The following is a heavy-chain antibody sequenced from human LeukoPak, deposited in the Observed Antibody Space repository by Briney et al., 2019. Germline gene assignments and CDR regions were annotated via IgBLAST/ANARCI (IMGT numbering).Heavy chain of an antibody. CDR2: IYWNDDK. D-gene: IGHD6-6*01. CDR1: GFSLSTSGVG. Sequence: SVPTLVKPTQTLTLTCTFSGFSLSTSGVGVGWIRQPPGKALEWLALIYWNDDKLYSPFLKSRVTITKDTSKNQVVLTMTNMGPVDTATYYCAVRGYSSSSGSNWFDPWGQGTLFTVSS. J-gene: IGHJ5*02. V-gene: IGHV2-5*01. CDR3: AVRGYSSSSGSNWFDP.